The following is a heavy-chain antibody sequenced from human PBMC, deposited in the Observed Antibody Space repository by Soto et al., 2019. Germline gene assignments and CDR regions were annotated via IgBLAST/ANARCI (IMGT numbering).Heavy chain of an antibody. J-gene: IGHJ5*02. D-gene: IGHD1-26*01. V-gene: IGHV4-31*03. CDR1: VGSISSGGYY. CDR3: ARGVRGSLKDRVGATPHPYNWFDP. CDR2: IYYSGST. Sequence: SETLSLTCTVSVGSISSGGYYWSWIRQHPGKGLEWIGYIYYSGSTYYNPSLKSRVTISVDTSKNQFSLKLSSVTAADTAVYYCARGVRGSLKDRVGATPHPYNWFDPWGQGTLVTVSS.